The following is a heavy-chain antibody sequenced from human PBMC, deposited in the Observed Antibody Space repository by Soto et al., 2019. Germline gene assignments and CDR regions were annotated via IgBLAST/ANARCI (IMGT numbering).Heavy chain of an antibody. CDR3: AKDLLPNTVTTCGS. CDR2: ISSDGNNK. D-gene: IGHD4-17*01. CDR1: GFTFDSYG. V-gene: IGHV3-30*18. Sequence: QVQLVESGGGVVQPGRSLSLSCAASGFTFDSYGMHWVRQAPGKGLEWVAVISSDGNNKYYADFVKGRFTISRDNFKNTLYLQMSSLRADDTAVYYCAKDLLPNTVTTCGSWGQGTLVTVSS. J-gene: IGHJ5*02.